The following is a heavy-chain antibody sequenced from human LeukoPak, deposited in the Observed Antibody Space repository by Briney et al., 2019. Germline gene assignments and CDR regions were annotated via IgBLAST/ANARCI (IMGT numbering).Heavy chain of an antibody. V-gene: IGHV3-30-3*01. Sequence: PGGSLRLSCAASGFTFSSYAMPWVRQAPGKGLEWVAVISYDGSNKYYADSVKGRFIISRDNSKNTLYLQMNSLRAEDTAVYYCARIAAAGHWGQGTLVTVSS. J-gene: IGHJ4*02. CDR1: GFTFSSYA. D-gene: IGHD6-13*01. CDR3: ARIAAAGH. CDR2: ISYDGSNK.